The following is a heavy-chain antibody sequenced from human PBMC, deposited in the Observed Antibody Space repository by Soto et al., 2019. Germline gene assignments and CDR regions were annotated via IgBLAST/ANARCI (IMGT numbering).Heavy chain of an antibody. Sequence: EVQLLESGGALTQPGGSLRLSCSASGFTFGNYAMNWVRQAPGKGLEWVSSISDSSSKTYYADSVKSRFTISRDNSKNMLLLQLNTLRADDTAVYFCARGYVGSWAHFDYWGQGTQVIVSS. CDR1: GFTFGNYA. V-gene: IGHV3-23*01. CDR3: ARGYVGSWAHFDY. J-gene: IGHJ4*02. D-gene: IGHD2-15*01. CDR2: ISDSSSKT.